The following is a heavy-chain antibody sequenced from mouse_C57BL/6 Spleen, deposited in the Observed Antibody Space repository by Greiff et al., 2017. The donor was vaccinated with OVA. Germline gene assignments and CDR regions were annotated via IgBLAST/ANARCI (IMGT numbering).Heavy chain of an antibody. CDR3: ARNENWDGFAY. V-gene: IGHV1-26*01. D-gene: IGHD4-1*01. Sequence: VQLQQSGPELVKPGASVKISCKASGYTFTDYYMNWVKQSHGKSLEWIGDINPNNGGTSYNQKFKGKATLTVDKSSSTAYMELRSLTSEDSAVYYCARNENWDGFAYWGQGTLVTVSA. CDR1: GYTFTDYY. CDR2: INPNNGGT. J-gene: IGHJ3*01.